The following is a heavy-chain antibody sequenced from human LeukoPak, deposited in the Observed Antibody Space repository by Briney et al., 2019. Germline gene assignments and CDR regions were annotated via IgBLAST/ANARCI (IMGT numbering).Heavy chain of an antibody. V-gene: IGHV1-18*01. CDR2: ISAYNGNT. CDR3: ARDRSIAVVPAAISFSDY. D-gene: IGHD2-2*01. CDR1: GYIFVNFG. Sequence: ASVKVSCKASGYIFVNFGISWVRQAPRQGLEWVGWISAYNGNTNYAQKFRGRVTMTTDTSTNTAYMELRNLGSDDTAVYYCARDRSIAVVPAAISFSDYWGQGTLVTVSS. J-gene: IGHJ4*02.